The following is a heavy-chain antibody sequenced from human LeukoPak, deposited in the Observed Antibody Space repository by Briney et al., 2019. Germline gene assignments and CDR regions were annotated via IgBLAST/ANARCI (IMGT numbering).Heavy chain of an antibody. J-gene: IGHJ3*02. CDR1: GGTFSSYA. D-gene: IGHD3-22*01. V-gene: IGHV1-69*04. CDR3: AREIVVAQSDAFDI. CDR2: IIPILGIA. Sequence: SVKVSCKASGGTFSSYAISWVRQAPGQGLEWMGRIIPILGIANYVQKFQGRVTITADKSTSTAYMELSSLRSEDTAVYYCAREIVVAQSDAFDIWGQGTMVTVSS.